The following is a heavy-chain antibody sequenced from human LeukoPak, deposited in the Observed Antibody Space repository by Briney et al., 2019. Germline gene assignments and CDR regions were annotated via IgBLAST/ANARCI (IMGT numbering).Heavy chain of an antibody. V-gene: IGHV3-48*01. CDR1: GFTFSSYS. D-gene: IGHD2-2*01. J-gene: IGHJ4*02. CDR2: ISSSSSTI. Sequence: PGGSLRLSCAASGFTFSSYSMNWVRQAPGKGLEWVSYISSSSSTIYYADSVKGRFTISRDNAKNSLYLQMNSLRAEDTAVYYCARDPPYIVVVPAATTFDYWGQGTLVTVSS. CDR3: ARDPPYIVVVPAATTFDY.